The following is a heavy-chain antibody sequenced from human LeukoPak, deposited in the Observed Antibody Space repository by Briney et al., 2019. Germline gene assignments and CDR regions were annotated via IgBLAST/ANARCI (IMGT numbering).Heavy chain of an antibody. CDR1: GFSYSSYA. J-gene: IGHJ4*02. V-gene: IGHV3-23*01. CDR2: FSGGASRT. Sequence: PGGSLRLSCVAAGFSYSSYAMRWVRKSPGKGMEWDSAFSGGASRTYYVDSVKGRFTISRDNSRNTLYLQMNSLRAEDTVFFLAEDGIRYCSGGSCIDYWGQGTLVTVSS. D-gene: IGHD2-15*01. CDR3: EDGIRYCSGGSCIDY.